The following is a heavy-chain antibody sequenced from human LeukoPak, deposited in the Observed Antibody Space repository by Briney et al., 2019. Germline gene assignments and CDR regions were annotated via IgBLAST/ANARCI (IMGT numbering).Heavy chain of an antibody. J-gene: IGHJ4*02. CDR3: AVIGGYCSSTSCYAVDY. V-gene: IGHV3-30*03. CDR2: ISYDGSNK. Sequence: GRSLRLSCAASGFTFSSYGMHWVRQAPGKGLEWVAVISYDGSNKYYADSVKGRFTISRDNSKNTLYLQMNSLRAEDTAVYYCAVIGGYCSSTSCYAVDYWGQGTLVTVSS. D-gene: IGHD2-2*01. CDR1: GFTFSSYG.